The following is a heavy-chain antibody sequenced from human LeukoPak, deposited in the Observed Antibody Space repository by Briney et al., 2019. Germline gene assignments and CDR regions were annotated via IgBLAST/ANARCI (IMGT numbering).Heavy chain of an antibody. CDR3: AKDMGSIVGAPGS. J-gene: IGHJ5*02. V-gene: IGHV3-9*01. CDR1: GFTFDDYA. D-gene: IGHD1-26*01. CDR2: ISWNSGSI. Sequence: GRSLRLSCAASGFTFDDYAMHWVRQAPGKGLEWVSGISWNSGSIGYADSVKGRFTTSRDNAKNSLYLQMNGLRTEDTALYYCAKDMGSIVGAPGSWGQGTLVTVSS.